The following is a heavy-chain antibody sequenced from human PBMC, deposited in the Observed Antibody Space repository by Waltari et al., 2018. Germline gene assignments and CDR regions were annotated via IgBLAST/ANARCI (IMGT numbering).Heavy chain of an antibody. CDR3: ASVNSSGWYYFDY. V-gene: IGHV4-59*01. Sequence: QVQLQESGPGLVKPSETLSLTCTVSGGSISSYYWSWIRQPPGKGLEWIGYIYYSGSTNYNPSLKSRVTISVDTSKNQFSLKLSSVTAADTAVYYCASVNSSGWYYFDYWGQGTLVTVSS. J-gene: IGHJ4*02. CDR2: IYYSGST. CDR1: GGSISSYY. D-gene: IGHD6-19*01.